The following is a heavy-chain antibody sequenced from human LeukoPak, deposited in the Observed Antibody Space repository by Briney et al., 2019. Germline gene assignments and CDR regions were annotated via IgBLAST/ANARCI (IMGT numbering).Heavy chain of an antibody. CDR3: ARKDSSGSYFDY. CDR1: GYTFTSYY. D-gene: IGHD3-22*01. J-gene: IGHJ4*02. Sequence: GASVKVSCKASGYTFTSYYMHWVRQAPGQGLEWMGGIIPIFGTANYAQKFQGRVTITTDESTSTAYMELSSLRSEDTAVYYCARKDSSGSYFDYWGQGTLVTVSS. CDR2: IIPIFGTA. V-gene: IGHV1-69*05.